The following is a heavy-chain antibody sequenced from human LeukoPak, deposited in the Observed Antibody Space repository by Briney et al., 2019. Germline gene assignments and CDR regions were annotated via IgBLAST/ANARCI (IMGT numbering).Heavy chain of an antibody. CDR3: ASGPGRSYGSGSYYNRY. CDR2: IYYGGST. J-gene: IGHJ4*02. Sequence: SETLSLTCAVYGGSFSSYYWGWIRQPPGKGLEWIGSIYYGGSTYYNPSLKSRVTISVDTSKNQFSLKLSSVTAADTAVYYCASGPGRSYGSGSYYNRYWGQGTLVTVSS. V-gene: IGHV4-34*01. CDR1: GGSFSSYY. D-gene: IGHD3-10*01.